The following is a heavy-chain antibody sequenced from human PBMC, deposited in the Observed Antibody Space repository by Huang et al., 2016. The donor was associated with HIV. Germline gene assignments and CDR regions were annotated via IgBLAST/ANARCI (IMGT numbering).Heavy chain of an antibody. D-gene: IGHD6-19*01. Sequence: QVQLVQSGAEVKKPGASVRVSCKASGYTFSIYGITWVRQAPGQGLEWMGWISAYRGDTNYAEKFQDRGTMTTDTSTTTSYMELRSLRFDDTAVYYCARFDPVSSGWSNFDYWGQGTLVTVSS. CDR2: ISAYRGDT. V-gene: IGHV1-18*01. J-gene: IGHJ4*02. CDR3: ARFDPVSSGWSNFDY. CDR1: GYTFSIYG.